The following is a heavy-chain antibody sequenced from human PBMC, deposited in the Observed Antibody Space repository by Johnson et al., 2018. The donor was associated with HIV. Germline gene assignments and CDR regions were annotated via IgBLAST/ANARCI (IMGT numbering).Heavy chain of an antibody. Sequence: VQLVESGGGVVRPGGSLRLSCAASGFTFDYYWMSWVRQAPGKGLEWVATIKQDGSERYHVDSVKGRFTIPRDNSKNTLYLQMNSLRAEDTAVYYCARGGRWGWRGNDAFDIWGQGTMVTVSS. J-gene: IGHJ3*02. CDR1: GFTFDYYW. CDR2: IKQDGSER. V-gene: IGHV3-7*01. CDR3: ARGGRWGWRGNDAFDI. D-gene: IGHD3-3*01.